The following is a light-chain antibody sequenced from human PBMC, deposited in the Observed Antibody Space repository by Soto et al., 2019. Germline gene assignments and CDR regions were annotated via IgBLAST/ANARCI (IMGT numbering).Light chain of an antibody. CDR3: QQYGSSPWT. V-gene: IGKV3-20*01. J-gene: IGKJ1*01. Sequence: EIVLTQSPGTLYLSPGERATLSCRASQSVSSSYLAWYQQKPGQAPRLLIYGASSRATGIRDRFSGSVSGTDFTLTISRLEPEDFAVYYCQQYGSSPWTFGQGTKVEIK. CDR1: QSVSSSY. CDR2: GAS.